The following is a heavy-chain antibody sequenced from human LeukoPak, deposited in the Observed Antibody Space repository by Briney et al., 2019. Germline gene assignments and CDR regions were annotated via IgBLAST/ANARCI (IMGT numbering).Heavy chain of an antibody. CDR3: ARAIALNYSDY. J-gene: IGHJ4*02. CDR1: GGSISSYY. D-gene: IGHD6-13*01. Sequence: PSETRSLTCTVSGGSISSYYWSWIRQPPGKGLGWIGYIYYSGSTNYNPSLKSRVTISADTSKNQFSLKLSSVTAADTAVYYCARAIALNYSDYWGQGTLVTVSS. CDR2: IYYSGST. V-gene: IGHV4-59*01.